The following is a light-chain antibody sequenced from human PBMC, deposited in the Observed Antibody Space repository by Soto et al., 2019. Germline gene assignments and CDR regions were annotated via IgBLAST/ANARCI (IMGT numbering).Light chain of an antibody. Sequence: EIVLTQSPCTLSLSPGERSTLSCMASQIVTSSYLAWYQQRPGQAPRLLIYAASSRATGIPDRFSGSGSGTDFTLTISRLKPEDFAVYYCQQRSSWPRTFGLGTKVDIK. V-gene: IGKV3D-20*02. CDR3: QQRSSWPRT. J-gene: IGKJ1*01. CDR1: QIVTSSY. CDR2: AAS.